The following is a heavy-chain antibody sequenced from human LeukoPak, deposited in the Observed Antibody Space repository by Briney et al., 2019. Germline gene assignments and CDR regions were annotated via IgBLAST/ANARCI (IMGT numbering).Heavy chain of an antibody. Sequence: SETLSLTCTVSGGSISTAYWSWIRQPPGKGLEWIGYIYYSGSTYYNPYNPSLTSRVTMSVDTSKNQFSLKLDSVTEIDTAMYYCARNQAVAANRGAFDIWGQGTMVTVSS. CDR1: GGSISTAY. V-gene: IGHV4-59*04. CDR2: IYYSGST. CDR3: ARNQAVAANRGAFDI. D-gene: IGHD6-19*01. J-gene: IGHJ3*02.